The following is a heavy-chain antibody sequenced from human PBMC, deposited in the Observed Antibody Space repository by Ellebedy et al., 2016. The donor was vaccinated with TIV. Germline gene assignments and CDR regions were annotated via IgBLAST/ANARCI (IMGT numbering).Heavy chain of an antibody. Sequence: AASVKVSCKASGFSFTSYGISWVRQAPGQGLEWMGWISAYNGNTDYAQNLQGRVTMTTDTSTSTAYMELRRLRSDDTAVYYCARDFGYSSAPLDYWGQGTLITVSS. V-gene: IGHV1-18*04. D-gene: IGHD6-19*01. J-gene: IGHJ4*02. CDR1: GFSFTSYG. CDR3: ARDFGYSSAPLDY. CDR2: ISAYNGNT.